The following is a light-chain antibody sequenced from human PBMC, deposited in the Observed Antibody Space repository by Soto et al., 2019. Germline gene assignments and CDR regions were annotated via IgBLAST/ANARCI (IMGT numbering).Light chain of an antibody. V-gene: IGKV3-20*01. CDR1: QSVKSGY. CDR2: GAS. Sequence: EVVLTQSPGTLSLSPGERATLSCRASQSVKSGYFAWYQQKPGQAPRLLISGASNRATGIPDRFSGSGSGADFTLTISRVEPEDSAVYYCQQYGGSPEYSFGQGTKVEIK. CDR3: QQYGGSPEYS. J-gene: IGKJ2*01.